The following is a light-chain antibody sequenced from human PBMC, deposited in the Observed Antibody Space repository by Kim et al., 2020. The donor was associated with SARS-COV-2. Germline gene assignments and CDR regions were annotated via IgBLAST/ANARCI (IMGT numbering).Light chain of an antibody. J-gene: IGLJ3*02. CDR3: LLSYSGAWV. CDR2: DIT. CDR1: AGTVTTGHN. V-gene: IGLV7-46*01. Sequence: PGGTVTFTCASSAGTVTTGHNPYWFQQKPGQVPRTLIYDITNKPSWTPARFSGSLLGDKAALTLSGAQPEDEGDYYCLLSYSGAWVFGGGTQLTVL.